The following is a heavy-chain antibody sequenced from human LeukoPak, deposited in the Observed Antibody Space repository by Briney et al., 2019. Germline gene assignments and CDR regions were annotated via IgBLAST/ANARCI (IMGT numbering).Heavy chain of an antibody. Sequence: SETMSLTCTVSDDSISDYYWSWIRQPPGKGLEWIGYIYTRGTTNYNPSLKSRVTMSADTSKNQFSLKLDSVTAADTAVYYCARSRPAPKEFDHWGQGTLVTVSS. CDR1: DDSISDYY. CDR3: ARSRPAPKEFDH. CDR2: IYTRGTT. D-gene: IGHD2-2*01. V-gene: IGHV4-4*09. J-gene: IGHJ4*02.